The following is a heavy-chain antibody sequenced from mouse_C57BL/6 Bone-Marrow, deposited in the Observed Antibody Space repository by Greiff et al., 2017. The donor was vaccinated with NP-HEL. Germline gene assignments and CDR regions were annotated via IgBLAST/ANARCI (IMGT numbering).Heavy chain of an antibody. CDR3: ARDDYYGSRYYYAMDY. D-gene: IGHD1-1*01. CDR1: GFTFSDYG. CDR2: IGSGSSTI. Sequence: EVKVVESGGGLVKPGGSLKLSCAASGFTFSDYGMHWVRQAPEKGLEWVAYIGSGSSTIYYADTVNGRFTISRDNAKNTLFLQMTSVRSEDTAMYYCARDDYYGSRYYYAMDYWGEGTSVTVSS. J-gene: IGHJ4*01. V-gene: IGHV5-17*01.